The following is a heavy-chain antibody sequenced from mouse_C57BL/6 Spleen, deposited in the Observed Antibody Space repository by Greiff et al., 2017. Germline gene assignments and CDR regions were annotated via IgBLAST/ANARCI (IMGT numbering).Heavy chain of an antibody. V-gene: IGHV1-63*01. Sequence: VQLQQSGAELVRPGTSVKMSCKASGYTFTNYWIGWAKQRPGHGLEWIGDIYPGGGYTNYNEKFKGKATLTADKSSSTAYMQFSSLTSEDSAIYYGAREGVTTEGYFDYWGQGTTLTVSS. CDR3: AREGVTTEGYFDY. J-gene: IGHJ2*01. CDR2: IYPGGGYT. D-gene: IGHD1-1*01. CDR1: GYTFTNYW.